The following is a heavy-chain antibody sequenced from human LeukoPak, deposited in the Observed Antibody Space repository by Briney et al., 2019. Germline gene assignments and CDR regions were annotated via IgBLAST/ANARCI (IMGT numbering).Heavy chain of an antibody. CDR2: ISSSGSTI. CDR1: GFTFSSYE. CDR3: ARGPRPDPYYYDSSGYSLPGVYFDY. V-gene: IGHV3-48*03. D-gene: IGHD3-22*01. J-gene: IGHJ4*02. Sequence: PGGSLRLSCAASGFTFSSYEMNWVRQAPGKGLEWVSYISSSGSTIYYADSVKGRFTISRDNAKNSLYLQMNSLRAEDTAVYYCARGPRPDPYYYDSSGYSLPGVYFDYWGQGTLVTVSS.